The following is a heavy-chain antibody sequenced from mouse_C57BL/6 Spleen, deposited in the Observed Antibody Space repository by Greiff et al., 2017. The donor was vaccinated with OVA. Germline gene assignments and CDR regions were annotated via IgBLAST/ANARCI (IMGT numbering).Heavy chain of an antibody. J-gene: IGHJ2*01. V-gene: IGHV5-4*01. Sequence: EVKLMESGGGLVKPGGSLKLSCAASGFTFSSYAMSWVRQTPEKRLEWVATISDGGSYTYYPDNVKGRFTISRDNAKNNLYLQMSHLKSEDTAMYYCAREDGYLYFDYWGQGTTLTVSS. D-gene: IGHD2-3*01. CDR3: AREDGYLYFDY. CDR1: GFTFSSYA. CDR2: ISDGGSYT.